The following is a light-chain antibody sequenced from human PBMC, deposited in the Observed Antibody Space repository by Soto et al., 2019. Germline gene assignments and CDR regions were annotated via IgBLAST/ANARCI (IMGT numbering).Light chain of an antibody. CDR1: SGHNHYI. V-gene: IGLV4-60*02. Sequence: QLLLTQSSSASASLGSSVKLTCTLSSGHNHYIIAWHKQQPGRDPRYLLKLERSGSYNKGSGVPDRFSGSSSGADRYLAISTLQFEDEADYFCETWDTNTWVFGGGTKLTVL. CDR3: ETWDTNTWV. CDR2: LERSGSY. J-gene: IGLJ3*02.